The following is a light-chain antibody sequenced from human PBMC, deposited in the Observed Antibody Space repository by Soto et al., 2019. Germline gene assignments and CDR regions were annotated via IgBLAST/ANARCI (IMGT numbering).Light chain of an antibody. CDR1: QSISSW. Sequence: DIQMTQSPSTLSASVGDRVTITCRASQSISSWLAWYQQKPGKAPKLLIYDATNLESGVPSRFRGSRSGTEFTLTINSLQPEESATYYCQQYNSYWTVGQGTKVDI. J-gene: IGKJ1*01. CDR3: QQYNSYWT. V-gene: IGKV1-5*01. CDR2: DAT.